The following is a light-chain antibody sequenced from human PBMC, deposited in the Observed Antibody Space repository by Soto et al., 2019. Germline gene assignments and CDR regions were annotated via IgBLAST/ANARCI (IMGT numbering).Light chain of an antibody. Sequence: QSALTQPASVSGSPGQSITISCTGTSIDVGAYYSVSWYQHHPGKSPKLIIYGVTNRPSGVSNRFCGSKSGNPASLTISGLQAEDESAYQCSSYTSGRSHYVFGTGTKVTVL. CDR1: SIDVGAYYS. V-gene: IGLV2-14*01. CDR3: SSYTSGRSHYV. CDR2: GVT. J-gene: IGLJ1*01.